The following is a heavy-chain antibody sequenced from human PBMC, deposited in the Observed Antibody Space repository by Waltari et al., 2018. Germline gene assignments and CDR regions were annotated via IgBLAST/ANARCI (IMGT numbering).Heavy chain of an antibody. CDR2: IKEDGSEK. J-gene: IGHJ4*02. Sequence: EVRLVESGGGLVQPGGSLRLPGAVFGLKFSNFWMSWVRHAPGKGLEGVANIKEDGSEKYYMDSVKGRFTISRDNAKNTLYLQMSGLGAGDTAVYYCARGAAGFDFWGRGTLVTVSS. V-gene: IGHV3-7*01. CDR3: ARGAAGFDF. D-gene: IGHD2-15*01. CDR1: GLKFSNFW.